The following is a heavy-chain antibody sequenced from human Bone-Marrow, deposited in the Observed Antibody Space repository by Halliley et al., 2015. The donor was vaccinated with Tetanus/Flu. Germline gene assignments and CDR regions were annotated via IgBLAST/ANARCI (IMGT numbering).Heavy chain of an antibody. CDR2: TYYRSKWYD. V-gene: IGHV6-1*01. D-gene: IGHD6-19*01. CDR3: ARGQSSGYYNY. Sequence: WLGRTYYRSKWYDDYAVSVKSRATINPDTSKNHFSLQLNSVTPEDTAVYYCARGQSSGYYNYWGQGTLVTVSS. J-gene: IGHJ4*02.